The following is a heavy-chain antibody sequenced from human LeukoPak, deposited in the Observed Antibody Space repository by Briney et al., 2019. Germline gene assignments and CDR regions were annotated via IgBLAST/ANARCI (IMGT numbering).Heavy chain of an antibody. V-gene: IGHV4-30-4*01. CDR3: ARAGYYYDSSGYYTLGYFDY. CDR2: IYYSGST. Sequence: SQTLSLTCTVSGGSISNGDYYWSWIRQPPGKGLEWIGYIYYSGSTYYNPSLKSRVTISVDTSKNQFSLKLSSVTAADTAVYYCARAGYYYDSSGYYTLGYFDYWGPGTLVTVSS. D-gene: IGHD3-22*01. CDR1: GGSISNGDYY. J-gene: IGHJ4*02.